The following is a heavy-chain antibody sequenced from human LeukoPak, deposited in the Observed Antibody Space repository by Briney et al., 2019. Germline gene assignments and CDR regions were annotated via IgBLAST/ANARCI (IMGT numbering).Heavy chain of an antibody. CDR2: IIPILGIA. Sequence: SVKVSCKASGGTFSSYAISWVRQAPGQGLEWMGRIIPILGIASYAQKFQGRVTMTRDTSTSTVYMELSSLRSEDTAVYYCAGGPRGSFDYWGQGTLVTVSS. D-gene: IGHD3-10*01. V-gene: IGHV1-69*04. CDR1: GGTFSSYA. J-gene: IGHJ4*02. CDR3: AGGPRGSFDY.